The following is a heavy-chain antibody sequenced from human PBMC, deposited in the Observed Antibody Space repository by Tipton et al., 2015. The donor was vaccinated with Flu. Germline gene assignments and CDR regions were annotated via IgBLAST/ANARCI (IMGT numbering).Heavy chain of an antibody. D-gene: IGHD3-10*01. CDR3: AKDNKRDASMDYYWHYGMDV. CDR1: GFNLSSYE. Sequence: SLRLSCSASGFNLSSYEMNWVRQAPGKGLEWVSKIDIHSRSIDYADSVRGRFTISRDNAKNSLHLQMNSLRSEDTALYYCAKDNKRDASMDYYWHYGMDVWGQGTTVTVSS. CDR2: IDIHSRSI. V-gene: IGHV3-48*03. J-gene: IGHJ6*02.